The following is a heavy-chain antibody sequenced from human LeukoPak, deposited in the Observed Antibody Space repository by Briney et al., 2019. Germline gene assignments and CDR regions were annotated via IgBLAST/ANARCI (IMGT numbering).Heavy chain of an antibody. CDR2: IYPGDSDT. CDR3: TRSTYYYDSSGYYPGFDAFDI. D-gene: IGHD3-22*01. V-gene: IGHV5-51*01. CDR1: GYSFTSYW. Sequence: GESLKISRKGSGYSFTSYWIGWVRQMPGKGLEWMGIIYPGDSDTRYSPSFQGQVTISADKSISTAYLQWSSLKASDTAMYYCTRSTYYYDSSGYYPGFDAFDIWGQGTMVTVSS. J-gene: IGHJ3*02.